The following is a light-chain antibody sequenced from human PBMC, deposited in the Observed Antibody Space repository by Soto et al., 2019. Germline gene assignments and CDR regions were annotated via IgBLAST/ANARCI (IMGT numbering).Light chain of an antibody. J-gene: IGKJ2*01. CDR3: QQSHSTPRT. CDR1: QTITTY. V-gene: IGKV1-39*01. CDR2: AAS. Sequence: DIQMTQSPSSLSASVGDRVTLTCRASQTITTYLNWYQQKPGEAPKLLISAASSLQSGVPSRFSGSGSGTDFTLTISSLQPEDFATYYCQQSHSTPRTFGQGTKLQIK.